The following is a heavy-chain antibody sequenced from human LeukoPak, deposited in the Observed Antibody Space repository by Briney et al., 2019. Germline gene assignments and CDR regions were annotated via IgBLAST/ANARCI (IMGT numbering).Heavy chain of an antibody. V-gene: IGHV1-2*02. CDR1: GYTFTGYY. J-gene: IGHJ4*02. Sequence: ASVKVSCKASGYTFTGYYMHWVRQAPGQGLEWMGWINPNNGGTNYAQKFQGRVTMTTDTSTSTAYMELRSLRSDDTAVYYCARVLINSGADFDYWGQGTLVTVSS. CDR2: INPNNGGT. D-gene: IGHD6-19*01. CDR3: ARVLINSGADFDY.